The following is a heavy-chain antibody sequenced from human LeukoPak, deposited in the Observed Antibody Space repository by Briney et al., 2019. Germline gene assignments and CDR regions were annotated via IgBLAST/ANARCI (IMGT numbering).Heavy chain of an antibody. D-gene: IGHD2-2*01. J-gene: IGHJ3*02. CDR2: ISSSSSYI. V-gene: IGHV3-21*04. CDR3: ARESDPISVVVVPAAFDDAFDI. Sequence: PGGSLRLSCAASGFTFSSYSMNWVRQAPGKGLEWVSSISSSSSYIYYADSVKGRFTISRDNSNNTLYLQMNSLRAADTAVYYCARESDPISVVVVPAAFDDAFDIWGQGTMVTVSS. CDR1: GFTFSSYS.